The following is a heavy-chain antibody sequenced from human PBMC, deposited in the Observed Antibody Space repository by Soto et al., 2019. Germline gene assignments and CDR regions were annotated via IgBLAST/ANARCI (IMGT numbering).Heavy chain of an antibody. Sequence: GGSLRLSCTASGFTCGDYAMSWVRQAPGKGLEWVGFIRTKAYGRTAEYAASVEGRFTISRDDSKSIAYLQMNSLKTEDTAVYYCTRAVVPAAIVDYWGQGTLVTVSS. J-gene: IGHJ4*02. CDR2: IRTKAYGRTA. D-gene: IGHD2-2*01. CDR3: TRAVVPAAIVDY. CDR1: GFTCGDYA. V-gene: IGHV3-49*04.